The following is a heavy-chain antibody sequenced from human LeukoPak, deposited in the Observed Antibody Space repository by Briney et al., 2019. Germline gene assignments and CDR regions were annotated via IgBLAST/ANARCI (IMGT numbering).Heavy chain of an antibody. J-gene: IGHJ1*01. CDR2: INPNSGDT. CDR1: GYTFINYD. D-gene: IGHD1-1*01. Sequence: ASVKVSCKASGYTFINYDINWVRQATGQRLEWMGSINPNSGDTGYAQNFQGRVTITRNTSMNTVYMELSSLRSEDTAVYYCARGPPTAQFFQHWGQGTLVTVSS. CDR3: ARGPPTAQFFQH. V-gene: IGHV1-8*03.